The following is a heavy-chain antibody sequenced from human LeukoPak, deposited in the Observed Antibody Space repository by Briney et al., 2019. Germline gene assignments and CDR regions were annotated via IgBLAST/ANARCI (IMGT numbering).Heavy chain of an antibody. Sequence: GGSLRLSCAASGFTFSSYGMHWVRQAPGKGLEGVAFIRYDGSNKYYADSVKGRFTISRDNSKNTLYLQMNSLRAEDTAVYYCAKDYARSSYYYYYYYMDVWGKGTTVTVSS. V-gene: IGHV3-30*02. CDR1: GFTFSSYG. D-gene: IGHD6-6*01. J-gene: IGHJ6*03. CDR3: AKDYARSSYYYYYYYMDV. CDR2: IRYDGSNK.